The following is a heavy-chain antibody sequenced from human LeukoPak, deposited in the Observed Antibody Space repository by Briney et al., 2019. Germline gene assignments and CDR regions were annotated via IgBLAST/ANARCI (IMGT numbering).Heavy chain of an antibody. Sequence: PSETLSLTCTVSGGSISSSSYYWGWIRQPPGKGLEWIGSIYYSGSTYYNPSLKSRVTISVDTSKNQFSLKLSSVTAADTAVYYCARVLVGRYYGDQNWFDPWGQGTLVTVSS. CDR3: ARVLVGRYYGDQNWFDP. J-gene: IGHJ5*02. CDR1: GGSISSSSYY. V-gene: IGHV4-39*01. D-gene: IGHD4-17*01. CDR2: IYYSGST.